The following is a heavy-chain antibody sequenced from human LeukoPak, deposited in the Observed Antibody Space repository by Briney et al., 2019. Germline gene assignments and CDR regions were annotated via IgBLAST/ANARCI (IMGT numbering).Heavy chain of an antibody. CDR2: INHSGST. V-gene: IGHV4-34*01. J-gene: IGHJ6*03. D-gene: IGHD3-9*01. Sequence: SETLSLTCAVYGGSFSGYYWSWIRQPPGKGLEWIGEINHSGSTNYNPSLKSRVTISVDTSKNQFSLKLSSVTAADTAVYYCAREGPYYDILTGYPDIYYVDVWGKGTTVTVSS. CDR1: GGSFSGYY. CDR3: AREGPYYDILTGYPDIYYVDV.